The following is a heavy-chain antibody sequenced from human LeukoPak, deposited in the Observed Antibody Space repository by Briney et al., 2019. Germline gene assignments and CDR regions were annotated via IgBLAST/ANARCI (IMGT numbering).Heavy chain of an antibody. CDR1: GFTFSGSA. V-gene: IGHV3-73*01. CDR3: TRLGSYFDYYYYGMDV. Sequence: GGSLRLSCAASGFTFSGSAMHWVRQASGKGLEWVGRIRSKANSYATAYAASVKGRFTISRDDSKNTAYLQMNSLKTEDTAAYYCTRLGSYFDYYYYGMDVWGQGTTVTVSS. D-gene: IGHD3-9*01. CDR2: IRSKANSYAT. J-gene: IGHJ6*02.